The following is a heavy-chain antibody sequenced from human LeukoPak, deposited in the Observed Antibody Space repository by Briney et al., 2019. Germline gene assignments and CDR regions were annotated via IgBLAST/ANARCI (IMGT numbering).Heavy chain of an antibody. CDR2: FSGSGGST. CDR1: GFTFSNYA. CDR3: ATSGLSRFGF. V-gene: IGHV3-23*01. D-gene: IGHD2/OR15-2a*01. J-gene: IGHJ4*02. Sequence: QPGGSLRLSCAASGFTFSNYAMSWVRQAPGKGLEWVSAFSGSGGSTYYADSVKGRFTIPRDNSKNTLYLQMNSLRAGDTAVYYCATSGLSRFGFWGQGTLVTVSS.